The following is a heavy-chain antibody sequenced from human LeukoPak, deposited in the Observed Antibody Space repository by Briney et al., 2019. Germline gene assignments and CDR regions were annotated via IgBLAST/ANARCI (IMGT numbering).Heavy chain of an antibody. CDR1: GGSISSGDYY. CDR3: ARDLLGGEFAY. D-gene: IGHD3-16*01. CDR2: IYYSGST. J-gene: IGHJ4*02. V-gene: IGHV4-30-4*08. Sequence: SETPSLTCTVSGGSISSGDYYWSWIRQPPGKGLEWIGYIYYSGSTYYNPSLKSRVTISVDTSKNQFSLKLSSVTAADTAVYYCARDLLGGEFAYWGQGTLVTVSS.